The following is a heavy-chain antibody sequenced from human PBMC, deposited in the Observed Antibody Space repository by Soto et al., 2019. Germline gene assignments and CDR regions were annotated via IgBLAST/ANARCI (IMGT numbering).Heavy chain of an antibody. CDR2: ITSDSGTI. V-gene: IGHV3-48*02. J-gene: IGHJ5*02. D-gene: IGHD6-13*01. Sequence: GGSLRLSCAASGFTFSRYSMNWVRQAPGKGLEWISYITSDSGTIHYADSVKARFTISRDNAKNSLFLQMNSLRDEDTAMYYCARDSGRAGSFDPWGQGTLVTVSS. CDR3: ARDSGRAGSFDP. CDR1: GFTFSRYS.